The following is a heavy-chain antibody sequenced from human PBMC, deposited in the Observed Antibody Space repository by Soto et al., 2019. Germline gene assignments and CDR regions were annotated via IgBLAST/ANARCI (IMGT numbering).Heavy chain of an antibody. CDR3: ANESPIVDPWQLTSYDDY. V-gene: IGHV3-23*01. CDR1: GFTFSSYA. J-gene: IGHJ4*02. D-gene: IGHD6-13*01. Sequence: SLRLSCAASGFTFSSYAMSWVRQAPGKGLEWVSAISGSGGSTYYADSVKGRFTISGDNSKNTLYLQMDSLRAEDTAVYYCANESPIVDPWQLTSYDDYWGQGTLVTSPQ. CDR2: ISGSGGST.